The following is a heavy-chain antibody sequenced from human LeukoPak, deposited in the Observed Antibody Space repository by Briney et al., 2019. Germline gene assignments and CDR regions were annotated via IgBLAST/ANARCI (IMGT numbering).Heavy chain of an antibody. J-gene: IGHJ3*02. Sequence: GGSLRLSCAASGFTFSSYDMHWVRQAPGKGLEWVAVIWYDGSNKYYADSVKGRFTISRDNSKNTLYLQMNSLRAEDTAVYYCARYFDGHYAGAFDIWGQGTMVTVSS. CDR3: ARYFDGHYAGAFDI. D-gene: IGHD4-17*01. V-gene: IGHV3-33*01. CDR1: GFTFSSYD. CDR2: IWYDGSNK.